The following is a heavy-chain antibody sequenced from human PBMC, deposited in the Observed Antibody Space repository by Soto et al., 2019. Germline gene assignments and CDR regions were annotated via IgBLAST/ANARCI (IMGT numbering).Heavy chain of an antibody. Sequence: EVQLVESGGGLVQPGRSLRLSCAASGFTFDDYAMHWVRQAPGKGLEWVSGISWNSGSIGYADSVKGRFTISRDNAKNSLYLQMNSLRAEATALYYCAKNPPGFSGGSCYSWYFDYWGQGTLVTVSS. CDR1: GFTFDDYA. J-gene: IGHJ4*02. V-gene: IGHV3-9*01. D-gene: IGHD2-15*01. CDR2: ISWNSGSI. CDR3: AKNPPGFSGGSCYSWYFDY.